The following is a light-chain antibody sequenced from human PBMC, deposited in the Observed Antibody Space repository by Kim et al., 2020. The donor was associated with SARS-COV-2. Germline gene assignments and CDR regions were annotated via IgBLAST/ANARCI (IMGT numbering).Light chain of an antibody. V-gene: IGKV1-16*02. Sequence: ASIGDRVTMNCRASQDMKNNLVWFQQKPGKAPRSLIYAASSLQSGVPSKFSGSGSGTDFTLTISSLQPEDFATYYCQQYQSYPVTFGQGTRLEIK. J-gene: IGKJ5*01. CDR3: QQYQSYPVT. CDR2: AAS. CDR1: QDMKNN.